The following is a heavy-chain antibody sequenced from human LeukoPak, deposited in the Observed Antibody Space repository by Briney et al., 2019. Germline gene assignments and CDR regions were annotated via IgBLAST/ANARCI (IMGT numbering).Heavy chain of an antibody. V-gene: IGHV3-23*01. CDR3: AKGDYDSSGTYLGYYYYYGMDV. CDR1: GFTFSSYA. J-gene: IGHJ6*02. CDR2: ISGSGGST. D-gene: IGHD3-22*01. Sequence: GGPLRLSCAAAGFTFSSYAMSWVRQAPGKGLEWVSAISGSGGSTYYADSVKGRFTISRDNSKNTLYLQMDSLRAEDTAVYYCAKGDYDSSGTYLGYYYYYGMDVWGQGTTVTVSS.